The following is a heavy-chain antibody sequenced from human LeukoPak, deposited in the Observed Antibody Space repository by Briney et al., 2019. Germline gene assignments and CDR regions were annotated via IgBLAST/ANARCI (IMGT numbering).Heavy chain of an antibody. D-gene: IGHD1-26*01. J-gene: IGHJ4*02. V-gene: IGHV3-15*01. CDR2: IKSKTDGGTT. Sequence: GGSLRLSCAASGFTFSDAWMTWVRQAPGKWLEWVGRIKSKTDGGTTDYAASVKGRFTISRDNAKNSLYLQMNSLRAEDTAVYYCARVQYGWELYAFDYWGQGTLVTVSS. CDR1: GFTFSDAW. CDR3: ARVQYGWELYAFDY.